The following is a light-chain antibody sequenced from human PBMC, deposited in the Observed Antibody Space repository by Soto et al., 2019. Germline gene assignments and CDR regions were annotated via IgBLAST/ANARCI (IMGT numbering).Light chain of an antibody. Sequence: SYELTQAPSVSVAPGQTARITCGGNNIGIKSVHWYQQQPGQAPVMVVYDNTARPSGIPERISGSNSGSTATLNISRVEDGDEADYYCQVWDNSGDVVFGGGTTLTVL. CDR1: NIGIKS. CDR2: DNT. CDR3: QVWDNSGDVV. V-gene: IGLV3-21*02. J-gene: IGLJ3*02.